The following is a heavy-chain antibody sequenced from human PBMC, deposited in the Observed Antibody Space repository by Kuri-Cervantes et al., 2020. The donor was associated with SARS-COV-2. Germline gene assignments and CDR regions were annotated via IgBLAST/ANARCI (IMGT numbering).Heavy chain of an antibody. D-gene: IGHD3-10*02. V-gene: IGHV3-43D*03. CDR2: ITWDGGST. CDR3: AKVFGVGSNIKYFDY. J-gene: IGHJ4*02. CDR1: GFTFSSYS. Sequence: GGSLRLSCAASGFTFSSYSMYWVRQAPGKGLEWVSSITWDGGSTFYADSVKGRFTMSRDSSKKSLYLQMDSLTVEDTAFYYCAKVFGVGSNIKYFDYWGQGTVVTVSS.